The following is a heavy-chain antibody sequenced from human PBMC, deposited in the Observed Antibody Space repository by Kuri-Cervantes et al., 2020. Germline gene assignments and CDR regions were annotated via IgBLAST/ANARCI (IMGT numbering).Heavy chain of an antibody. Sequence: GGSLRLSCAASGFTFSIYALHWVRQAPGKGLEWVAVISYDGSNKYYADSVKGRFTISRDNSKNTPYLQMNSLRAEDTAVYYCAKDRRGNWNYVGFSDYWGQGTLVTVSS. D-gene: IGHD1-7*01. V-gene: IGHV3-30-3*01. CDR2: ISYDGSNK. J-gene: IGHJ4*02. CDR1: GFTFSIYA. CDR3: AKDRRGNWNYVGFSDY.